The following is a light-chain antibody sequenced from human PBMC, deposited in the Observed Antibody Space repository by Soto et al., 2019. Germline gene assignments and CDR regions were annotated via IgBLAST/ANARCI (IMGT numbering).Light chain of an antibody. CDR1: SSTTRSKI. V-gene: IGLV1-44*01. J-gene: IGLJ1*01. CDR2: SNN. CDR3: AAWDDTLNRYV. Sequence: QCALTQAPAAFGTPGQRVNISCSGSSSTTRSKIVNWYQQPPATAPKLLIYSNNQRPSGVPDRFSCSKSGTSASLAISGLQSEDEADYYCAAWDDTLNRYVFGTGTKVTVL.